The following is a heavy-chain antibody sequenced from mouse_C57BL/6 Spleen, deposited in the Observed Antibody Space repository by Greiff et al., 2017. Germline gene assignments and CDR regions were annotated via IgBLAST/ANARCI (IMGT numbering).Heavy chain of an antibody. D-gene: IGHD1-1*01. CDR3: ASNYYGSPHWYFDV. Sequence: VKLMESGPGLVAPSQSLSITCTVSGFSLTSYAISWVRQPPGKGLEWLGVIWTGGGTNYNSALKSRLSISKDNSKSQVFLKMNSLQTDDTARYYCASNYYGSPHWYFDVWGTGTTVTVSS. V-gene: IGHV2-9-1*01. J-gene: IGHJ1*03. CDR1: GFSLTSYA. CDR2: IWTGGGT.